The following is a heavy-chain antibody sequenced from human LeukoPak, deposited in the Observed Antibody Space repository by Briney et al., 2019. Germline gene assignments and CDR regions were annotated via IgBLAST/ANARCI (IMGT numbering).Heavy chain of an antibody. V-gene: IGHV1-2*02. CDR2: INPHSGGT. CDR1: GGTFSSYA. D-gene: IGHD3-9*01. Sequence: ASVKVSCKASGGTFSSYAISWVRQAPGQGLEWMGWINPHSGGTDHAQKFQGRVTMTRDTSISTTYMHLSRLRSDDTAVYYCARSPHILTGENFDYWGQGTLLTVSS. CDR3: ARSPHILTGENFDY. J-gene: IGHJ4*02.